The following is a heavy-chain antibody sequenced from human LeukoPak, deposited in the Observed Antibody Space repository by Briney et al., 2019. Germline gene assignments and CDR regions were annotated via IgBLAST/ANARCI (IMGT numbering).Heavy chain of an antibody. J-gene: IGHJ6*02. CDR1: GVPVSSNF. CDR2: IYSGGST. V-gene: IGHV3-66*01. D-gene: IGHD6-13*01. CDR3: ASGIAAAVGRDV. Sequence: PRGSLKHFWAASGVPVSSNFMSWVRQAPGKGLESVSVIYSGGSTYYADSVKGRFTISRDNSKNTLYLQMNSLRAEDPAVYYCASGIAAAVGRDVWGQGPTVTVSS.